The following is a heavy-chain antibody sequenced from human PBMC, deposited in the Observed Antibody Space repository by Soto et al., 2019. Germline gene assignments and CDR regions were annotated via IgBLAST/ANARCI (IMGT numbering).Heavy chain of an antibody. J-gene: IGHJ6*03. CDR1: GDSISSSY. D-gene: IGHD3-3*01. CDR2: IDDTGST. Sequence: QVQLQESGPGLVKPSETLSLTCTVSGDSISSSYWNWIRQAPGKGLEWIGYIDDTGSTNYNPSLQSRVTLAVAPSNNQDSLKLSSVTAADTAVYYCARGVLEWLLRDSYYYYMDVWGKGTTVTVSS. V-gene: IGHV4-59*01. CDR3: ARGVLEWLLRDSYYYYMDV.